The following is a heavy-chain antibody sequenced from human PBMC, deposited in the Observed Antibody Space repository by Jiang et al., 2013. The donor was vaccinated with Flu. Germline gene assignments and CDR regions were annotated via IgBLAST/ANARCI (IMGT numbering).Heavy chain of an antibody. CDR3: ARDHRTVTLGWFDP. Sequence: GSGLVKPSETLSLTCAISGYSITSGYYWAWIRQPPGKGLEWIGNIYHSGRTSYNPSLKSRVTISVDTSKNQISLKLSSLTAADTAIYYCARDHRTVTLGWFDPWGQGTLVTVSS. D-gene: IGHD4-17*01. CDR2: IYHSGRT. J-gene: IGHJ5*02. CDR1: GYSITSGYY. V-gene: IGHV4-38-2*02.